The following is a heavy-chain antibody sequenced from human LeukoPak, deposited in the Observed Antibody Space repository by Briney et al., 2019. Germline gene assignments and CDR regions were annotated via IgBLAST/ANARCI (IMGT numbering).Heavy chain of an antibody. V-gene: IGHV3-11*01. Sequence: GGSLRLSCAASGFTFSDYYMSWIRQAPGKGLEWVSYISSSGSTIYYADSVKGRFTISRDNSKNTLYLQMNSLRAEDTAVYYCASWLKVTPPLSFYGMDVWGQGTTVTVSS. CDR1: GFTFSDYY. CDR2: ISSSGSTI. J-gene: IGHJ6*02. CDR3: ASWLKVTPPLSFYGMDV. D-gene: IGHD2-21*02.